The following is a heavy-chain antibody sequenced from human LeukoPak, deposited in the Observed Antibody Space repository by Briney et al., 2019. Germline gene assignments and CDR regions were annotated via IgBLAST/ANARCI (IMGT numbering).Heavy chain of an antibody. CDR2: ISRFSCVTGCGDYI. CDR3: AREPPRMGMDV. V-gene: IGHV3-21*01. Sequence: PGGSLRLSCAASGFTFSSYTMNWVRQAPGKGLEWVSAISRFSCVTGCGDYIYYPFSVKGQFTISRHNVKKYLYLQMNTVRPEGAAVYYCAREPPRMGMDVWGKGSTVTVSS. CDR1: GFTFSSYT. D-gene: IGHD3-16*01. J-gene: IGHJ6*03.